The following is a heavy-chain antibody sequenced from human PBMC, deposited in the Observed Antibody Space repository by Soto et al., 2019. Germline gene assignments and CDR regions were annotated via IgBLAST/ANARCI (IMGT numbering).Heavy chain of an antibody. V-gene: IGHV3-23*01. J-gene: IGHJ3*02. CDR3: ASSYYYGSGSMTPGAFDI. CDR1: GFTFSSYA. CDR2: ISGSGGST. D-gene: IGHD3-10*01. Sequence: GGSLRLSCSASGFTFSSYAMSWVRQAPGKGPEWVSAISGSGGSTYYADSVKGRFTISRDNSKNTLYLQMNSLRAEDTAVYYCASSYYYGSGSMTPGAFDIWGQGTMVTVSS.